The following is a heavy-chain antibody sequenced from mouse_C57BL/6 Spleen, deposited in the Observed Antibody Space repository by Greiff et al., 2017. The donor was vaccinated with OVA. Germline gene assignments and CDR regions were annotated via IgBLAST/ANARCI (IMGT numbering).Heavy chain of an antibody. D-gene: IGHD2-4*01. CDR3: ARQGVYYDYDDGGYAMDY. CDR2: ISSGGSYT. Sequence: EVQRVESGGDLVKPGGSLKLSCAASGFTFSSYGMSWVRQTPDKRLEWVATISSGGSYTYYPDSVKGRFTISRDNAKNTLYLQMSSLKSEDTAMYYCARQGVYYDYDDGGYAMDYWGQGTSVTVSS. V-gene: IGHV5-6*01. CDR1: GFTFSSYG. J-gene: IGHJ4*01.